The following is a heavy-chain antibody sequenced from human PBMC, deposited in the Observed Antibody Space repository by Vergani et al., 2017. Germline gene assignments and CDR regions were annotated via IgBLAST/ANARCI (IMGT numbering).Heavy chain of an antibody. CDR1: GGTFSNYA. J-gene: IGHJ6*03. Sequence: QVQLVQSGAEVKKPGSSVKVSCKTSGGTFSNYAISWVRQAPGQGLEWMGGTIPLFGTPNYAQMFQGRVTFTADDSTSAAYMELSSLRPEDTAVYYCATGRYDYSYIDVWGKGTAVTVSS. V-gene: IGHV1-69*13. CDR2: TIPLFGTP. CDR3: ATGRYDYSYIDV.